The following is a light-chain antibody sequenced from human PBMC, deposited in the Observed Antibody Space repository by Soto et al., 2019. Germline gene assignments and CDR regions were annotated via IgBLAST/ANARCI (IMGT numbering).Light chain of an antibody. V-gene: IGKV3-20*01. Sequence: EVVLTQSPGTVSLSPGERATLSCRASQKLSSSYLAWHQQKPGQPPRLLIYGASNRATGIPDRFSGSGSGTYFTLSISRLEPEDSAVYYCQQYGSSITFGGGTKVEIK. J-gene: IGKJ4*01. CDR1: QKLSSSY. CDR2: GAS. CDR3: QQYGSSIT.